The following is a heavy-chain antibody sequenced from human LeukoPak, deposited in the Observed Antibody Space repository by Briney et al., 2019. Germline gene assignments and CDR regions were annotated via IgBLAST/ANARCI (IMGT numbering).Heavy chain of an antibody. CDR2: IYYSGST. CDR1: GGSISSYY. Sequence: PSETLPLTCTVSGGSISSYYWSWIRQPPGKGLEWIGYIYYSGSTNYNPSLKSRVTISVDTSKNQFSLKLSSVTAADTAVYYCARDRGQWLPRIDAFDIWGQGTMVTVSS. V-gene: IGHV4-59*01. CDR3: ARDRGQWLPRIDAFDI. J-gene: IGHJ3*02. D-gene: IGHD6-19*01.